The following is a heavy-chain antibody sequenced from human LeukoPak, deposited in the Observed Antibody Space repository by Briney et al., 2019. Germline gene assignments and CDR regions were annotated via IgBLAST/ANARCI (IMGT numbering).Heavy chain of an antibody. J-gene: IGHJ4*02. V-gene: IGHV3-23*01. CDR3: ARDTRIFRGYGGAFDY. Sequence: VGPLRLSCAGSGFTFSSLVITGVRQVPWKGREWGASVSGNGGSTAYADSVKGRFTISRGNAKNSLSLQMTSLSAEDTAVYYCARDTRIFRGYGGAFDYWGQGTLVTVSS. CDR1: GFTFSSLV. D-gene: IGHD3-16*01. CDR2: VSGNGGST.